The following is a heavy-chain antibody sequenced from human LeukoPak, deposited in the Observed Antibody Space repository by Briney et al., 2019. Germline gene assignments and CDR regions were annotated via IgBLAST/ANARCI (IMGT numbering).Heavy chain of an antibody. CDR2: IYTSGST. Sequence: SETLSLTCTVSGGSISSYYWSWIRQPAGKGLEWIGRIYTSGSTNYNPSLKSRVTMSADTSKNQFSLKLSSVTAADTAVYYCARDYRFPDTAMVDYYYYGMDVWGQGTTVTVSS. CDR1: GGSISSYY. CDR3: ARDYRFPDTAMVDYYYYGMDV. V-gene: IGHV4-4*07. D-gene: IGHD5-18*01. J-gene: IGHJ6*02.